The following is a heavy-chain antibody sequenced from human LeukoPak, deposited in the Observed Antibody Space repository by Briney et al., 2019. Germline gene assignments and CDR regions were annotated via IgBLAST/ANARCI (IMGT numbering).Heavy chain of an antibody. Sequence: SETLSLTCTVSGGSISSYYWSWIRQPPGKGLEWIGYIYYSGSTNYNPSLKSRVTISVDTSKNQFSLKLSSVTAADTAVYYCASVTFGGVIVDYWGQGTLVTVSP. CDR2: IYYSGST. J-gene: IGHJ4*02. CDR1: GGSISSYY. CDR3: ASVTFGGVIVDY. V-gene: IGHV4-59*01. D-gene: IGHD3-16*02.